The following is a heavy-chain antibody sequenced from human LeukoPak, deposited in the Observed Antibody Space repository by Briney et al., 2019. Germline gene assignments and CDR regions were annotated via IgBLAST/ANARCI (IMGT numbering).Heavy chain of an antibody. CDR3: AKDQPNYYGSGSYYIPNYMDV. CDR2: IRYDGSNK. D-gene: IGHD3-10*01. CDR1: GFTFSSYA. V-gene: IGHV3-30*02. Sequence: GGSLRLSCAASGFTFSSYAMHWVRQAPGKGLEWVAFIRYDGSNKYYADSVKGRFTISRDNSKNTLYLQMNSLRAEDTAVYYCAKDQPNYYGSGSYYIPNYMDVWGKGTTVTISS. J-gene: IGHJ6*03.